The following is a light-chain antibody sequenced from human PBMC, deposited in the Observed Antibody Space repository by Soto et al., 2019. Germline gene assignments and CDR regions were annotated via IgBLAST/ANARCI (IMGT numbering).Light chain of an antibody. V-gene: IGLV2-14*03. J-gene: IGLJ2*01. CDR1: SSDVGGYNY. Sequence: QSALTQPASVSGSPGQSITISCTGSSSDVGGYNYVSWYQRHPGKAPKLMIFDVTDRPSGVSNRFSGSKSGNTAYLTISGLQAEDEADYYCSSYPTSNTPYVVFGGGTKLTVL. CDR3: SSYPTSNTPYVV. CDR2: DVT.